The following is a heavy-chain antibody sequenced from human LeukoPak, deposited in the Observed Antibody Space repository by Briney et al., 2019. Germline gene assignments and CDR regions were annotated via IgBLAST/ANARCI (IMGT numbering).Heavy chain of an antibody. D-gene: IGHD3-10*01. CDR1: GFTFDDYA. Sequence: GGSLRLSCAASGFTFDDYAMHWVRQAPGKGLEWVSGITDSGSNTYYADSVKGRFTISRDNSKNTLYLQMNSLRAEDTAIYYCAQDPGSFDYWGQGTLVTVSS. CDR3: AQDPGSFDY. V-gene: IGHV3-23*01. CDR2: ITDSGSNT. J-gene: IGHJ4*02.